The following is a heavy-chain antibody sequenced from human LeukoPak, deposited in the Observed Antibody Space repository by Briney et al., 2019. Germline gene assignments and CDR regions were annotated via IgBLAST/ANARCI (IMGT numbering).Heavy chain of an antibody. Sequence: GGSLRLSCAASGFTFSSYVMSWVRRAPGKGLEWVSAISGSGDNTYYADSVKGRFTISRDSSKNTLYLQMNSLRAEDTAVYYCAKGLYSGYDGVPGMFGGQGTLVTVSS. J-gene: IGHJ4*02. D-gene: IGHD5-12*01. CDR2: ISGSGDNT. CDR3: AKGLYSGYDGVPGMF. V-gene: IGHV3-23*01. CDR1: GFTFSSYV.